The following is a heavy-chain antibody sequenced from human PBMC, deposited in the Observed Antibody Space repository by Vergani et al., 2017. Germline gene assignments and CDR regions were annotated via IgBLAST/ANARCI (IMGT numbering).Heavy chain of an antibody. D-gene: IGHD2/OR15-2a*01. CDR2: INRDGSEK. V-gene: IGHV3-7*01. CDR1: GVTFSKYW. CDR3: ASHEYGGDAY. Sequence: DVQLVQSGGGLIQPGGSLRLSCVVSGVTFSKYWMSWVRQAPGKGLEWVANINRDGSEKNYGDSVRGRFTISRDNAKNSVYLQMNSLRGEDTAVYYCASHEYGGDAYWGQGTLVTVSS. J-gene: IGHJ4*02.